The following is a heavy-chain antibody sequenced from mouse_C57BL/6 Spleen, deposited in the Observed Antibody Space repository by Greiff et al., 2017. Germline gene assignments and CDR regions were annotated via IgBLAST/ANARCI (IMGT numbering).Heavy chain of an antibody. V-gene: IGHV5-6*01. CDR2: ISSGGSYT. Sequence: EVKLVESGGDLVKPGGSLKLSCAASGFTFSSYGMSWVRQTPDKRLEWVATISSGGSYTYYPDSVKGRFTISRDNAKNTLYLQMSSLKSEDTAMYYCARHGTTVVASFDYWGQGTTLTVSS. CDR1: GFTFSSYG. D-gene: IGHD1-1*01. J-gene: IGHJ2*01. CDR3: ARHGTTVVASFDY.